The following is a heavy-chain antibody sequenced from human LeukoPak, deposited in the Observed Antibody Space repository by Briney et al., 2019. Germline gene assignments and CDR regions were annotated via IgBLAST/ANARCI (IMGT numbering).Heavy chain of an antibody. CDR2: ISSSSSYT. CDR3: ARPYSSGWYYFDY. D-gene: IGHD6-19*01. V-gene: IGHV3-11*06. J-gene: IGHJ4*02. Sequence: GGSLRLSCAASGFTFSDYYMTWIRQAPGRGLGWVSYISSSSSYTSYADSVKGRFTISRDNAKNSLFLQMNSLRADDTAVYYCARPYSSGWYYFDYWGQGTLVTVSS. CDR1: GFTFSDYY.